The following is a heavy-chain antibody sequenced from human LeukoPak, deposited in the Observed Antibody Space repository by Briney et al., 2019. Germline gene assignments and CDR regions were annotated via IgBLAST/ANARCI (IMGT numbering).Heavy chain of an antibody. CDR2: IIPIFGIA. Sequence: SVKVSCKASGGTFSSYAISWVRQAPGQGLEWMGRIIPIFGIANYAQKFQGRVTITADKSTSTAYMELSSLRSEDTAVYYCASDRSVQDAFDIWGQGTMVTVSS. D-gene: IGHD1-1*01. CDR3: ASDRSVQDAFDI. CDR1: GGTFSSYA. J-gene: IGHJ3*02. V-gene: IGHV1-69*04.